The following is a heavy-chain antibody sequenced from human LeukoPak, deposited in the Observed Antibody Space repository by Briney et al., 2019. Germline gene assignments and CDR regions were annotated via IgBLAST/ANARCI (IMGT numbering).Heavy chain of an antibody. CDR1: GCTFRRYW. V-gene: IGHV3-7*01. CDR2: IKEDGSEK. D-gene: IGHD4-17*01. Sequence: PGGSLRLSCVASGCTFRRYWMTWVREAPGKKPEWVANIKEDGSEKYYDDSVRGRFTISRDNAKNTLYLDMNSLRAENTAVFYCATDQDHGYFRQWGQGTLVIVSS. J-gene: IGHJ1*01. CDR3: ATDQDHGYFRQ.